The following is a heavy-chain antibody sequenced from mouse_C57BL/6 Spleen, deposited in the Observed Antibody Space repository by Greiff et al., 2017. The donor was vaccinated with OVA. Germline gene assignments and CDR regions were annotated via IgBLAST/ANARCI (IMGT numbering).Heavy chain of an antibody. CDR3: ARPYGSSTRRYYFDY. D-gene: IGHD1-1*01. V-gene: IGHV1-53*01. CDR1: GYTFTSYW. J-gene: IGHJ2*01. CDR2: INPSNGGT. Sequence: QVQLQQPGTELVKPGASVKLSCKASGYTFTSYWMHWVKQRPGQGLEWIGNINPSNGGTNYNEKFKSKATLTVDKSSSTAYMQLSSLTSEDSAVYYWARPYGSSTRRYYFDYWGQGTTLTVSS.